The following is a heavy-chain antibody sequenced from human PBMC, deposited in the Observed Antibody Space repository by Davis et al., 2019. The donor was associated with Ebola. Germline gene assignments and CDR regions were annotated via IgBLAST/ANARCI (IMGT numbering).Heavy chain of an antibody. D-gene: IGHD6-13*01. Sequence: SETLSLTCAVYGGSFSGYFWTWIRQPPGKGLEWIGEINHSGSTNYNPSLKSRVTISVDTSKNQFSLKLSSVTAADTAVYYCARGRGYSSSWSFYYYGMDVWGQGTTVTVSS. CDR3: ARGRGYSSSWSFYYYGMDV. CDR2: INHSGST. V-gene: IGHV4-34*01. CDR1: GGSFSGYF. J-gene: IGHJ6*02.